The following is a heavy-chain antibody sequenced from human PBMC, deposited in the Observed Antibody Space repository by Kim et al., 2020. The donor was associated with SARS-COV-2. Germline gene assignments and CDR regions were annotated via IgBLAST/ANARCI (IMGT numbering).Heavy chain of an antibody. J-gene: IGHJ5*02. CDR3: ARDKSSSWYVQGFDP. Sequence: SETLSLTCTVSGGSISSYYWSWIRQPPGKGLEWIGYIYYSGSTNYNPSLKSRVTISVDTSKNQFSLNLSSVTAADTAVYYCARDKSSSWYVQGFDPWGQGTLGTVSS. CDR2: IYYSGST. V-gene: IGHV4-59*01. CDR1: GGSISSYY. D-gene: IGHD6-13*01.